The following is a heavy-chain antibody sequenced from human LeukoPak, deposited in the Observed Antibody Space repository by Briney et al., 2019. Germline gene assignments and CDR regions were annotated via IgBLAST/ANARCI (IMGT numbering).Heavy chain of an antibody. D-gene: IGHD3-10*01. CDR3: ASYPGELPSKFDY. V-gene: IGHV4-4*07. J-gene: IGHJ4*02. Sequence: SETLSLTCTVSGGSISSYYWSWIRQPAGKGLEWIGRIHTSGSTNYSPSLKSRVTMSVDTSKNQFSLKLSSVTAADTAVYYCASYPGELPSKFDYWGQGTLVTVSS. CDR2: IHTSGST. CDR1: GGSISSYY.